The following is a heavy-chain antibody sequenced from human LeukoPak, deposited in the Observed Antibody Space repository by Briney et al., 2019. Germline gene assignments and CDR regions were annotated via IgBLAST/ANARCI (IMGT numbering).Heavy chain of an antibody. V-gene: IGHV4-61*01. J-gene: IGHJ3*02. Sequence: SETMSLTCTVSGGSISSSSYYWSWIRQPPGKGLEWIGYIYYSGSTNYNPSLKSRVTISVDTSKNQFSLKLSSVTAADTAVYYCARVAYYDSSGADAFDIWGQGTMVTVSS. CDR2: IYYSGST. D-gene: IGHD3-22*01. CDR3: ARVAYYDSSGADAFDI. CDR1: GGSISSSSYY.